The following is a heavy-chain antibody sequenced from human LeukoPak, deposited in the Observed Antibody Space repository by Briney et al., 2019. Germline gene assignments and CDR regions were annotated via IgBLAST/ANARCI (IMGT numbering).Heavy chain of an antibody. D-gene: IGHD6-19*01. CDR2: ISSNGGST. CDR1: GFTFSSYA. Sequence: GGSLRLSCAASGFTFSSYAMHWVRQAPGKGLEYVSAISSNGGSTYYANSVKGRFTISRDNSKNTLYLQMGSLRAEDMAVYYCARDGSYSSGWYTYYYYMDVWGKGTTVTISS. J-gene: IGHJ6*03. V-gene: IGHV3-64*01. CDR3: ARDGSYSSGWYTYYYYMDV.